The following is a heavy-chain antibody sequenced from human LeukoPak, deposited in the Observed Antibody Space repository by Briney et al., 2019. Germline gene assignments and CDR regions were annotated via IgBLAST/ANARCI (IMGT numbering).Heavy chain of an antibody. CDR1: GYKFTNYG. CDR3: ARRMTTGADFDY. J-gene: IGHJ4*02. CDR2: ISPYNGNT. Sequence: ASVKVSCKASGYKFTNYGISWVRQAPGQGLEWMGWISPYNGNTIYAQKLQGRVTMTTDTSTSTAYMELRSLRSDDTAVYYCARRMTTGADFDYRGQGTLVTVSS. D-gene: IGHD4-17*01. V-gene: IGHV1-18*01.